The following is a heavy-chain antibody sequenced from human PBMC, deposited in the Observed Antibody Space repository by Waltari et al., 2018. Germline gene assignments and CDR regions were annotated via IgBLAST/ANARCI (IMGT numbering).Heavy chain of an antibody. Sequence: EVQLVESGGGLVQPGGSLRLSCAASGFTFSSYEMTWGRQAPGKGLEWVSYSSSSGGTIHYADSVKGRFTISRDNAKNSLYLQMNSLRAEDTAVYYCARVGLQIFDYWGQGTLVTVSS. D-gene: IGHD4-4*01. CDR3: ARVGLQIFDY. V-gene: IGHV3-48*03. J-gene: IGHJ4*02. CDR2: SSSSGGTI. CDR1: GFTFSSYE.